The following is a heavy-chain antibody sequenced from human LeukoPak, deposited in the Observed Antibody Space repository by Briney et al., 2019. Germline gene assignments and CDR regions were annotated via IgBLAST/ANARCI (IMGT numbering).Heavy chain of an antibody. D-gene: IGHD3-10*01. Sequence: PSETLSLTCNVSGVSISSSSYYWGWIRQPPGKGLEWIGSIYSSGSTYYNSSLKSRVTISLDTSRNQFSLKLNSVTAADTAVYYCARDGYYYGSGSDYWGQGTLVTVSS. V-gene: IGHV4-39*07. CDR1: GVSISSSSYY. CDR2: IYSSGST. CDR3: ARDGYYYGSGSDY. J-gene: IGHJ4*02.